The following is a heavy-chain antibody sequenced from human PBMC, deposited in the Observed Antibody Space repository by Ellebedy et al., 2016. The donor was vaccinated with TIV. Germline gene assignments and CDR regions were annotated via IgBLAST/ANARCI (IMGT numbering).Heavy chain of an antibody. CDR2: VSTYNGDT. D-gene: IGHD1-26*01. CDR1: GYTFTISG. J-gene: IGHJ5*02. CDR3: ARDPESGSAGRYWFDP. V-gene: IGHV1-18*04. Sequence: AASVKVSCKASGYTFTISGMSWVRQAPGQGLEWMGWVSTYNGDTNYAQKFQGRVTMTTDTSTTTVYMELWSLRSDDTAVYYCARDPESGSAGRYWFDPWGQGTLVTVSS.